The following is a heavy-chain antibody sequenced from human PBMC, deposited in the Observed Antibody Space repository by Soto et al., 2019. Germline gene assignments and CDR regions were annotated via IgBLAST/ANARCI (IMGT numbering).Heavy chain of an antibody. J-gene: IGHJ4*02. D-gene: IGHD1-26*01. Sequence: ASVKVSCKVSGYTLTELSMHWVRQAPGKGLEWMGGFDPEDGERIYAQKFQGRVTMTEDTATDTAYMELSSLRSDDTAVYYWAMTPWSYDRDYWGQGTLVTVSS. V-gene: IGHV1-24*01. CDR3: AMTPWSYDRDY. CDR1: GYTLTELS. CDR2: FDPEDGER.